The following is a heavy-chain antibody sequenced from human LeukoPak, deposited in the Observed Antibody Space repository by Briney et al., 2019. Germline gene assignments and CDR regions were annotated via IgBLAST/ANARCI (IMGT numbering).Heavy chain of an antibody. CDR2: ISGSSSYI. D-gene: IGHD6-13*01. J-gene: IGHJ4*02. Sequence: GGSLRLSCAASGFTFSSYSMNWVRQAPGKGLEWVSSISGSSSYIYYADSVKGRFTISRDNAKNSLYLQMNSLRAEDTAVYYCARSIAAAGTHGVFDYWGQGTLVTVSS. CDR3: ARSIAAAGTHGVFDY. CDR1: GFTFSSYS. V-gene: IGHV3-21*01.